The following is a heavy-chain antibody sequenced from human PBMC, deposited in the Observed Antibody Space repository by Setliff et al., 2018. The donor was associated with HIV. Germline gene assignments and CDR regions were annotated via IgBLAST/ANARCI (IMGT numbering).Heavy chain of an antibody. V-gene: IGHV1-18*01. J-gene: IGHJ6*02. D-gene: IGHD6-19*01. CDR1: GYTFTNYG. Sequence: ASVKVSCKTSGYTFTNYGISWVRQAPGQRLEWMGWISAYDGNTNYAQKFLDRVTMTIDTATSRAYMELRSLRSDDTAVYFCARLGSGWSDSYYYAMDIWGQGTTVTVSS. CDR3: ARLGSGWSDSYYYAMDI. CDR2: ISAYDGNT.